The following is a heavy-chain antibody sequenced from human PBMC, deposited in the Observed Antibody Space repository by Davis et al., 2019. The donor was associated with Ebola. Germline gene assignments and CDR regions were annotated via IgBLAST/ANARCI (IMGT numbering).Heavy chain of an antibody. CDR2: IYYSGST. CDR3: AHLKVGWSYYYFDS. Sequence: MPSETLSLTCTVSGGSMTTYYWSWIRQPPGKGLEWIGYIYYSGSTNYNPSLRGRVTMSVDRSKNQFSLNLRSVTGADTAMYYCAHLKVGWSYYYFDSWGQGTLVTVSS. D-gene: IGHD2-15*01. J-gene: IGHJ4*02. V-gene: IGHV4-59*12. CDR1: GGSMTTYY.